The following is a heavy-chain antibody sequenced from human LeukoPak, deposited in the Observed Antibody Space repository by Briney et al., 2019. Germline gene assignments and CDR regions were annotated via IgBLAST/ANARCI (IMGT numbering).Heavy chain of an antibody. J-gene: IGHJ5*02. Sequence: PGGSLRLSCAASGFTFDDYAMHWVRQAPGKGLEWVSLTSWDGGSTYYADSVKGRFTISRDNSKNSLYLQMNSLRAEDTALYYCAKGGLYSSSWDNWFDPWGQGTLVTVSS. V-gene: IGHV3-43D*03. D-gene: IGHD6-13*01. CDR1: GFTFDDYA. CDR3: AKGGLYSSSWDNWFDP. CDR2: TSWDGGST.